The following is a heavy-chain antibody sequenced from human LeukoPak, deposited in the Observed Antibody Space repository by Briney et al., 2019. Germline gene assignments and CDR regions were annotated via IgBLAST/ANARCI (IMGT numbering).Heavy chain of an antibody. Sequence: PGGSLRLSCAASGFTFSDYIMHWVRQAPGKGLEWVAVISYDGSNKYYADSVKGRFTISRDNSKNTLYLQMNSLRAEDTAVYYCAKDGEGAVVVVPAAIDYWGQGTLVTVSS. CDR3: AKDGEGAVVVVPAAIDY. CDR2: ISYDGSNK. CDR1: GFTFSDYI. D-gene: IGHD2-2*01. J-gene: IGHJ4*02. V-gene: IGHV3-30*18.